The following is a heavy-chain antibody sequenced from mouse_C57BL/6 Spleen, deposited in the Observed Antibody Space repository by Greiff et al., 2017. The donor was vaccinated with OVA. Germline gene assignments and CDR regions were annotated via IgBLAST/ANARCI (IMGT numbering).Heavy chain of an antibody. CDR1: GYSITSGYY. CDR2: ISYDGSN. V-gene: IGHV3-6*01. CDR3: ARGGVGNYYFDY. J-gene: IGHJ2*01. Sequence: EVHLVESGPGLVKPSQSLSLTCSVPGYSITSGYYWTWIRQFPGNKLEWMGSISYDGSNNYNPSLKNRISITRDTSKNQFFLKLNSVTTEDTATYYCARGGVGNYYFDYWGQGTTLTVSS. D-gene: IGHD2-1*01.